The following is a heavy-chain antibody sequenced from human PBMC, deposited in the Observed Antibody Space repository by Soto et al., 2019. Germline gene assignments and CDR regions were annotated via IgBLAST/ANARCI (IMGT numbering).Heavy chain of an antibody. CDR1: GGSISSGGYY. V-gene: IGHV4-31*03. Sequence: TLSLTCTVSGGSISSGGYYWSWIRQHPGKGLEWIGYIYYSGSTYYNPSLKSRVTISVDTSKNQFSLKPSSVTAADTAVYYCARDNPYSSGWYVVDYWGQGTLVTVSS. D-gene: IGHD6-19*01. CDR3: ARDNPYSSGWYVVDY. CDR2: IYYSGST. J-gene: IGHJ4*02.